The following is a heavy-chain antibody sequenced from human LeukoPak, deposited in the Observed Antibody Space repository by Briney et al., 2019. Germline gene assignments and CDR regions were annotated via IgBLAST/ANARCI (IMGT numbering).Heavy chain of an antibody. CDR1: GFAFSDAW. Sequence: GESLRLSCAASGFAFSDAWMDWVRQAPGKGLEWVSSISSSSSYIYYADSVKGRFTISRDNAKNSLYLQMNSLRAEDTAVYYCARDRYSPFSTTVQALYYYYYYGMDVWGQGTTVTVSS. CDR3: ARDRYSPFSTTVQALYYYYYYGMDV. V-gene: IGHV3-21*01. J-gene: IGHJ6*02. D-gene: IGHD4-17*01. CDR2: ISSSSSYI.